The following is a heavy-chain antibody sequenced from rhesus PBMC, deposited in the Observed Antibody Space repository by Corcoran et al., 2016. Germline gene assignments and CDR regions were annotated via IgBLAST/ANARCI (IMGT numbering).Heavy chain of an antibody. Sequence: QVQLVQSGAEVKKPGASVKVSCKASGFTFGSYAISWVRQAPGQGLEWMGVIIHLVSITNYAEKFQGRVTITADTSTSTAYMELSSLRSEDTAVYYCARGQVTLDYWGQGVLVTVSS. J-gene: IGHJ4*01. CDR2: IIHLVSIT. CDR3: ARGQVTLDY. V-gene: IGHV1-198*02. D-gene: IGHD3-34*01. CDR1: GFTFGSYA.